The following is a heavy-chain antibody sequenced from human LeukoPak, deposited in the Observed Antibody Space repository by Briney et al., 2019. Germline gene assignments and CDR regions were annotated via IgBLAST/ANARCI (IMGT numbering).Heavy chain of an antibody. CDR1: GGSVSSGSHY. CDR3: ARYCSGGSCPTGFDY. D-gene: IGHD2-15*01. Sequence: SETLSLTCPVSGGSVSSGSHYWSWIRQPPGKGLEWIGHVYYSGSTNYNPSLKSRVTISVDTSKNQFSLKLSSVTAADTAVYYCARYCSGGSCPTGFDYWGQGTLVTVSS. CDR2: VYYSGST. V-gene: IGHV4-61*01. J-gene: IGHJ4*02.